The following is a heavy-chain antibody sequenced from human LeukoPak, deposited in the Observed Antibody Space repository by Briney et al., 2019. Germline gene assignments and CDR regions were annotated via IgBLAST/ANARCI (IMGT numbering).Heavy chain of an antibody. Sequence: ASVKVSCKASGYTFTGYYMHWVRRAPGQGLEWMGWINPNSGGTNYAQKFQGRVTMTRDTSISTAYMELSRLRSDDTAVYYCARGQAYYGSGSPLDYWGQGTLVTVSS. CDR3: ARGQAYYGSGSPLDY. D-gene: IGHD3-10*01. J-gene: IGHJ4*02. CDR2: INPNSGGT. V-gene: IGHV1-2*02. CDR1: GYTFTGYY.